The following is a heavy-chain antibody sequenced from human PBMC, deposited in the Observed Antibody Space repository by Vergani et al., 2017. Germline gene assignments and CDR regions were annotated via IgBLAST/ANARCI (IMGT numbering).Heavy chain of an antibody. CDR1: GYSFVNYA. V-gene: IGHV7-4-1*02. CDR2: INTLTRSV. Sequence: QVQLVQSGSDLRKPGASVTLSCKASGYSFVNYAINWLRQAPGHGLEWMGWINTLTRSVTYAKGFTGRFVFSLDTSVSTAYLHLSSLKPEDSSVYYCARWGVRDMSFDFWGPGALVTVSS. CDR3: ARWGVRDMSFDF. D-gene: IGHD3-10*01. J-gene: IGHJ4*02.